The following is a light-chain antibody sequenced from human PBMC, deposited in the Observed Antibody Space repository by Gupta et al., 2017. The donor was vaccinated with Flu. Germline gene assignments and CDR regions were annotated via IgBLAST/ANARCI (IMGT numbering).Light chain of an antibody. J-gene: IGKJ2*02. V-gene: IGKV1-5*03. Sequence: DIQMTQSPSTLSASVGDRVTITCRASQSISRYLAWYQQKPGKAPKLLMYEASNLESGVPSRFSGSGSGTXFTLTIXSLQPDDFATYYCQQYNSYSGTFGXGTKLEIK. CDR3: QQYNSYSGT. CDR2: EAS. CDR1: QSISRY.